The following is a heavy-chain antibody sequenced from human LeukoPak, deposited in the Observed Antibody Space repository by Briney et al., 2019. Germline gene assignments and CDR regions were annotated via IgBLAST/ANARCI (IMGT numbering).Heavy chain of an antibody. CDR2: ISGSGGST. CDR1: GFSFSSYA. Sequence: GGSLRLSCAASGFSFSSYAMSWVRQAPGKGLEWVSAISGSGGSTYYADSVKGRFTISRDNSKNTLYLQMNSLRAEDTAVYYCAKLDYHSRSVNDYWGQGTLVTVSS. CDR3: AKLDYHSRSVNDY. J-gene: IGHJ4*02. V-gene: IGHV3-23*01. D-gene: IGHD3-16*01.